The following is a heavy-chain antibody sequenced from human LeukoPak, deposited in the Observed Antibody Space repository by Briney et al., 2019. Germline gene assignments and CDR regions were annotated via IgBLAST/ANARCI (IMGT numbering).Heavy chain of an antibody. V-gene: IGHV3-7*04. D-gene: IGHD6-19*01. Sequence: GGSLRLSCAASGFTFSYYWMSWVRQAPGKGLEWVANIKQDGSEKYYVDSVKGRFTISRDNAKNTLYLQMNSLRAEDTAVYYCARGFAGYSSGWLDFDYWGQGTLVTVSS. CDR3: ARGFAGYSSGWLDFDY. J-gene: IGHJ4*02. CDR2: IKQDGSEK. CDR1: GFTFSYYW.